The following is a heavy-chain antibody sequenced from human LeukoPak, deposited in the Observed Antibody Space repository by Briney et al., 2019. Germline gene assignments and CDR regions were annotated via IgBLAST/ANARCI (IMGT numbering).Heavy chain of an antibody. V-gene: IGHV4-59*01. CDR2: IYYSGST. CDR1: GGSISSYY. Sequence: KPSETLSLTCTVSGGSISSYYWSWIRQPPGKGLEWIGYIYYSGSTNYNPSLKSRVTISVDTSKNQFSLKLSSVTAADTAVYYCARVGSSGWYSPYYYYYMDVWGKGTTVTISS. J-gene: IGHJ6*03. D-gene: IGHD6-19*01. CDR3: ARVGSSGWYSPYYYYYMDV.